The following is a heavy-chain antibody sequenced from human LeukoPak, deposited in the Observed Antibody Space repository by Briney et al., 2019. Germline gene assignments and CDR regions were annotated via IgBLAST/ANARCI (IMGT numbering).Heavy chain of an antibody. CDR1: GFTFSNYG. Sequence: PGGSLRLSCAASGFTFSNYGIHWVRQAPGKGLEWVAFIRFDGSNKYYADSVKGRFTISRDNSKNTLYLQMNSLRADDTAVYYCAKDSSGYYTSSRIDYWGQGTLVTVSS. CDR3: AKDSSGYYTSSRIDY. V-gene: IGHV3-30*02. J-gene: IGHJ4*02. CDR2: IRFDGSNK. D-gene: IGHD3-22*01.